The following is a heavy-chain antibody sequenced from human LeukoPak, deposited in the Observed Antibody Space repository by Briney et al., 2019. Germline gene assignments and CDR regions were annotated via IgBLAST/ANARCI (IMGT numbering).Heavy chain of an antibody. Sequence: GGSLRLSCAASGFTFSSYSMNWVRQAPRKGLEWVSSISSSSSYIYYADSVKGRFTISRDNAKNSLYLQMNSLRAEDTAVYYCARDSSGWYHIDDDYWGQGTLVTVPS. V-gene: IGHV3-21*01. CDR3: ARDSSGWYHIDDDY. J-gene: IGHJ4*02. D-gene: IGHD6-19*01. CDR2: ISSSSSYI. CDR1: GFTFSSYS.